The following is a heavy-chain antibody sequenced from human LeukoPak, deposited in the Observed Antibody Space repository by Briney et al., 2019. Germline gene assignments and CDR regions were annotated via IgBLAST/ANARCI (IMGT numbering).Heavy chain of an antibody. CDR3: ARGVYSYGPLDY. J-gene: IGHJ4*02. D-gene: IGHD5-18*01. Sequence: PGGSLRLSCAASGSTFSSYDMHWVRQATGKGLEWVSAIGTAGDTYYPGSVKGRFTISRENAKNSLYLQMNSLRAGDTAVYYCARGVYSYGPLDYWGQGTLVTVSS. CDR1: GSTFSSYD. V-gene: IGHV3-13*01. CDR2: IGTAGDT.